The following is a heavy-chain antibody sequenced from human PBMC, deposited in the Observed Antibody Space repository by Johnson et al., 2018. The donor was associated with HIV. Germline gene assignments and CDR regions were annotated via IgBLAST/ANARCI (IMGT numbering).Heavy chain of an antibody. CDR1: GFTFSNYA. J-gene: IGHJ3*02. CDR2: IYSGGST. CDR3: ARASALDI. Sequence: VQLVESGGGVVQFGRSLRLSCAASGFTFSNYAMSWVRQAPGKGLEWVSVIYSGGSTYYADSVKGRFTISRDNSKSTLYLQLNSLRAEDMAEYYCARASALDIWGQGTMVTVSS. V-gene: IGHV3-66*01.